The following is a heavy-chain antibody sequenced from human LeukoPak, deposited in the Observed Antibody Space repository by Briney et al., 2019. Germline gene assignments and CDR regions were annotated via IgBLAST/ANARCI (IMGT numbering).Heavy chain of an antibody. CDR1: GGSISSSSYY. V-gene: IGHV4-39*07. CDR3: ARERGYDSSILIDY. Sequence: SETLSLTCTVSGGSISSSSYYWGWIRQPPGKGLEWIGSIYYSGSTYYNPSLKSRVTISVDTSKNQFSLKLSSVTAADTAVYYCARERGYDSSILIDYWGQGTLVTVSS. D-gene: IGHD3-22*01. J-gene: IGHJ4*02. CDR2: IYYSGST.